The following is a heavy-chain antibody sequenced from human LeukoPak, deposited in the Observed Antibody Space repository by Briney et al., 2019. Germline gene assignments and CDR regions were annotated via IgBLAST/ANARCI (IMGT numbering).Heavy chain of an antibody. J-gene: IGHJ4*02. CDR3: AKESDYGDFPGD. CDR1: GFTFSSYG. CDR2: IRYDGSNK. Sequence: GGSLRLSRAASGFTFSSYGMHWVRQAPGKGLKRVAFIRYDGSNKYYADSVKGRFTISRDNSKNTLYLQMNSLRAEDTAVYYCAKESDYGDFPGDWGQGTLVTVSS. D-gene: IGHD4-17*01. V-gene: IGHV3-30*02.